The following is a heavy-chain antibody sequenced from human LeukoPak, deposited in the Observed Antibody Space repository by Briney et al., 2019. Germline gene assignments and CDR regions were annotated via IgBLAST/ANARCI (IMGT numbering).Heavy chain of an antibody. V-gene: IGHV3-21*01. D-gene: IGHD3-10*01. Sequence: GRSLRLSCAASGFTFSSYAMHWVRQAPGKGLEWVSSISSSSSYIYYADSVKGRFTISRDNAKNSLYLQMNSLRAEDTAVYYCARDRDYYGSGSYPNSFDYWGQGTLVTVSS. J-gene: IGHJ4*02. CDR2: ISSSSSYI. CDR3: ARDRDYYGSGSYPNSFDY. CDR1: GFTFSSYA.